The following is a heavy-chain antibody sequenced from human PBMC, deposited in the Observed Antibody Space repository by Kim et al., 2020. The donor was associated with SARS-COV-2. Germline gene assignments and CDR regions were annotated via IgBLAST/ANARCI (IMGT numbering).Heavy chain of an antibody. CDR1: GYTFTGLY. V-gene: IGHV1-2*06. Sequence: ASVKVSCKASGYTFTGLYMHWVRQAPGQGLEWMGRINPNSGVTTSAQKFQGRVTMTRATTVTTAYMELTNLRSDDTAVYYCARDREPYCSGGTCFGMDVWGQGTTVTVSS. CDR3: ARDREPYCSGGTCFGMDV. D-gene: IGHD2-15*01. J-gene: IGHJ6*02. CDR2: INPNSGVT.